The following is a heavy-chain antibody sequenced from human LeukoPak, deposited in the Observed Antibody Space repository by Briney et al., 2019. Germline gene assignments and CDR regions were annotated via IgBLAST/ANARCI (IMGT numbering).Heavy chain of an antibody. CDR3: ATAGGLYAFDI. CDR2: INHSGST. Sequence: SETLSLTCAVYDGFFSGYYWSRIRQPPGKGLEWIGEINHSGSTNYNPSLKSRVTISVDTSKNQFSLKLTSVTAAGTSVYFCATAGGLYAFDIWGQGTMVTVSS. CDR1: DGFFSGYY. D-gene: IGHD2-2*01. V-gene: IGHV4-34*01. J-gene: IGHJ3*02.